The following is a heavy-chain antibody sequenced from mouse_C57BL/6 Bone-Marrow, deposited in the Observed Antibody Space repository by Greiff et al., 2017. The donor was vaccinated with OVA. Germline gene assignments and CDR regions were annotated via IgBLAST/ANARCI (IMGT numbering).Heavy chain of an antibody. V-gene: IGHV5-4*01. CDR2: ISAGGGYT. J-gene: IGHJ3*01. Sequence: EVKLMESGGGLVKPGGSLKLSCAASGFTFSSYAMSWVRQTPEKRLEWVATISAGGGYTYYPDNVKGRFTISRDKAKNNLYLQMSHLKSEDTAMYYCARDLIVCAPPYWGQGTLVTVSA. CDR3: ARDLIVCAPPY. D-gene: IGHD6-2*01. CDR1: GFTFSSYA.